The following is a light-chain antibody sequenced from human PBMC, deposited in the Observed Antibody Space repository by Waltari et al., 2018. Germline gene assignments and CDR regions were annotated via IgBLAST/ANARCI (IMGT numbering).Light chain of an antibody. CDR3: QVWDSSSDHWV. V-gene: IGLV3-21*04. Sequence: SYVLTQPPSVSVAPGKTARITCGENNIGSKSVHWYQQKPGQAPVLVIYYDSDRPSGIPERVSGSNSGNTATLTINRVEAGDEADYYCQVWDSSSDHWVFGGGTKLTVL. CDR1: NIGSKS. CDR2: YDS. J-gene: IGLJ3*02.